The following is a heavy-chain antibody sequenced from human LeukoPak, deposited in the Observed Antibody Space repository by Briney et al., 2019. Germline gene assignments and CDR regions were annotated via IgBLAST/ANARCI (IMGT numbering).Heavy chain of an antibody. V-gene: IGHV5-51*01. J-gene: IGHJ6*03. CDR1: GYSFTSYW. CDR3: ARLLGTAMVPYYMDV. D-gene: IGHD5-18*01. Sequence: GESLKISCKGSGYSFTSYWIGWVRQMPGKGLEWMGIIYPGDSDTRYSLSFQGQVTISADKSISTAYLQWSSLKASDTAMYYCARLLGTAMVPYYMDVWGKGTTVTVSS. CDR2: IYPGDSDT.